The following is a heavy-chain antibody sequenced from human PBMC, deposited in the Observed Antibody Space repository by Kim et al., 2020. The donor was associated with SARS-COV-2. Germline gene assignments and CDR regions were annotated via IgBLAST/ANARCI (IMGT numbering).Heavy chain of an antibody. CDR3: AKDTTVMDPWESRAAARRDYYYGMDV. J-gene: IGHJ6*02. Sequence: GGSLRLSCAASGFTFGDYAMHWVRQAPGKGLEWVSGISWNSGSIGYADSVKGRFTISRDNAKNSLYLQMNSLRAEDTALYYCAKDTTVMDPWESRAAARRDYYYGMDVWGQGTTVTVSS. D-gene: IGHD6-6*01. V-gene: IGHV3-9*01. CDR2: ISWNSGSI. CDR1: GFTFGDYA.